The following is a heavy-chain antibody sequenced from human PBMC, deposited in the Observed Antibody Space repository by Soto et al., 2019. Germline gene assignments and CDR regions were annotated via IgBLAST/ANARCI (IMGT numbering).Heavy chain of an antibody. CDR1: GGSISSYY. Sequence: QVQLQESGPGLVKPSETLSLTCTVSGGSISSYYWSWIRQPPGKGLELIGYIYYIGSTNYNPSLRTQVTISVVTSKIPLTLQLSSVTAAHTAVYYCARHYWYGSASYYYYYYYYMDLWGKGTTVNVSS. CDR3: ARHYWYGSASYYYYYYYYMDL. J-gene: IGHJ6*03. V-gene: IGHV4-59*08. D-gene: IGHD3-10*01. CDR2: IYYIGST.